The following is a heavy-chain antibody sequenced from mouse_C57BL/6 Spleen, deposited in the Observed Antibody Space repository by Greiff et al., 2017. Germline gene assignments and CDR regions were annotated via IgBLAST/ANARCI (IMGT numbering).Heavy chain of an antibody. CDR2: PWWDDAK. CDR1: GFSLSTFGMG. D-gene: IGHD2-10*02. J-gene: IGHJ4*01. Sequence: QVTLKESGPGILQPSQTLSLTCSFSGFSLSTFGMGVGWIRQPSGKGLEWLAHPWWDDAKYYNPALKSRLTISKDTSKHQVFLKIANVDTAVTATYYCAQIGYGNGAMDYWGQGTSVTVSS. CDR3: AQIGYGNGAMDY. V-gene: IGHV8-8*01.